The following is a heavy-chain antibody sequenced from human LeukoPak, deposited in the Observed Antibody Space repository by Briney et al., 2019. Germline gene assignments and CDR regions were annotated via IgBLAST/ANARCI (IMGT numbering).Heavy chain of an antibody. CDR3: ATDDLKNRGYYNIED. D-gene: IGHD3-22*01. V-gene: IGHV3-7*04. CDR2: IKEHAFAT. Sequence: PGGSLRLSCGASGFIFSTYSMTWVRQAARKGLEWVAPIKEHAFATYYVASVKVQFTISRDNAKNTLFLQMNSLRAEDTAVSFCATDDLKNRGYYNIEDWGQGTLVTVSP. J-gene: IGHJ4*02. CDR1: GFIFSTYS.